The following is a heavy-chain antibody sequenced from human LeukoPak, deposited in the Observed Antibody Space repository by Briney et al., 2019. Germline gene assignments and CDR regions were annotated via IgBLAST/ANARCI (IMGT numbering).Heavy chain of an antibody. D-gene: IGHD6-13*01. Sequence: SQTLSLTCTVSGGSISWFWQPLGKGLDWIGYIEHSGNTYYNASLKSRVTISVDRSKNQFSLRLSSVTAAATAVYYCARREYSSSWFYYYGMDVWGQGTTVTVSS. J-gene: IGHJ6*02. CDR1: GGSIS. CDR3: ARREYSSSWFYYYGMDV. CDR2: IEHSGNT. V-gene: IGHV4-30-2*01.